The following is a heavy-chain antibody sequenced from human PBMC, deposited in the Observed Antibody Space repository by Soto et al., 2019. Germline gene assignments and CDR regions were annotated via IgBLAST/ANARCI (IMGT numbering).Heavy chain of an antibody. CDR2: ISSSGSTI. V-gene: IGHV3-48*03. Sequence: EVQLVESGGGLVQPGGSLRLSCAAAGFTFSSYEMNWVRQAPGKGLEWVSYISSSGSTIYYADFVKGRFTISRDNAKNSLYLQMNSLRAEDTDVYYCARQHGDYGMDVWGQGTTVTVSS. J-gene: IGHJ6*02. D-gene: IGHD4-17*01. CDR1: GFTFSSYE. CDR3: ARQHGDYGMDV.